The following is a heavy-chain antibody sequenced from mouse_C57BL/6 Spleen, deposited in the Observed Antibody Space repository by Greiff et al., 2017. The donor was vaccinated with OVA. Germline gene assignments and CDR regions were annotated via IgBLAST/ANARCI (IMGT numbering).Heavy chain of an antibody. D-gene: IGHD5-1-1*01. J-gene: IGHJ2*01. CDR2: ILPGSGGT. Sequence: VQLQQSGAELMKPGASVKLSCKATGYTFTGFWIEWVQQRPGHGLEWIGEILPGSGGTNYNEKFKGKATFTADTTSNTSYMQLSSLTTEDSDIYYCARADHTDDWGQGTTLTVSS. CDR3: ARADHTDD. V-gene: IGHV1-9*01. CDR1: GYTFTGFW.